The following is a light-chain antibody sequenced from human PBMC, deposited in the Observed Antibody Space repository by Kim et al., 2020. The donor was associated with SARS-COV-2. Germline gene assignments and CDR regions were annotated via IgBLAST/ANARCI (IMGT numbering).Light chain of an antibody. CDR3: QTWGTGTVV. CDR1: SGHSSYA. CDR2: LNSDGSH. J-gene: IGLJ2*01. Sequence: SVKLTCTLRSGHSSYAIAWHQQQPEKGPRYLMKLNSDGSHSKGDGIPDRFSGSSSGAERYLTISSLQSEDEADYYCQTWGTGTVVFGGGTQLTVL. V-gene: IGLV4-69*01.